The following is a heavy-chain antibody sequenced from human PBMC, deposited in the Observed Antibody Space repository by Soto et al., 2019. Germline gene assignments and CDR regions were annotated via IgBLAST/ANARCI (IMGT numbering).Heavy chain of an antibody. D-gene: IGHD2-15*01. V-gene: IGHV3-30*18. CDR1: GFTFSSYG. Sequence: VQLVESGGGVVQPGRSLRLSCAASGFTFSSYGMHWVRQAPGKGLEWVAVISYDGSNKYYADSVKGRFTISRDNSKNTLYLQMNSLRAEDTAVYYCAKDRLGYCSGGSCYSADYWGQGTLVTVSS. CDR2: ISYDGSNK. J-gene: IGHJ4*02. CDR3: AKDRLGYCSGGSCYSADY.